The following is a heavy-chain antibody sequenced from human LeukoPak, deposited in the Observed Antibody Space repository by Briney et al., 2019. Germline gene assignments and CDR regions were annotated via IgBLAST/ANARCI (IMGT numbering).Heavy chain of an antibody. Sequence: GASVKVSCKASGGTFSSYAISWVRQAPGQGLEWMGRIIPILGIANYAQKFQGRVTITADKSTSTAYMELSSLRSEDTAVYYCARDVSEQWLVRRIFDYWGQGTLVTVSS. V-gene: IGHV1-69*04. D-gene: IGHD6-19*01. CDR1: GGTFSSYA. J-gene: IGHJ4*02. CDR2: IIPILGIA. CDR3: ARDVSEQWLVRRIFDY.